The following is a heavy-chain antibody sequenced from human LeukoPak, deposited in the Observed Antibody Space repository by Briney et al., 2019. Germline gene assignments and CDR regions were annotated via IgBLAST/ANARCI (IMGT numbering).Heavy chain of an antibody. V-gene: IGHV3-33*01. CDR2: IWYDGSNK. CDR3: ARDKALAFDY. Sequence: GRSLRLSCAASGFTFSSCGMHWVRQAPGKGLEWVAVIWYDGSNKYYADSVKGRFTISRDNSKNTLYLQMNSLRAEDTAVYYCARDKALAFDYWGQGTLVTVSS. CDR1: GFTFSSCG. J-gene: IGHJ4*02.